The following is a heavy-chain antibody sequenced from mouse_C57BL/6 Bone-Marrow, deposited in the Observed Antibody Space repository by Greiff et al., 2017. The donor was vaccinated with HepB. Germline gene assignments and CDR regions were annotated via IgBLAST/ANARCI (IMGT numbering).Heavy chain of an antibody. CDR2: IDPSDSYT. CDR3: ARRRLTGTFQYYFDY. J-gene: IGHJ2*01. V-gene: IGHV1-59*01. CDR1: GYTFTSYW. D-gene: IGHD4-1*01. Sequence: VQLQQPGAELVRPGTSVKLSCKASGYTFTSYWMHWVKQRPGQGLEWIGVIDPSDSYTNYNPKFKGKATLTVDTSSSTAYMQLSSLTSEDSAVYYCARRRLTGTFQYYFDYWGQGTTLTVSS.